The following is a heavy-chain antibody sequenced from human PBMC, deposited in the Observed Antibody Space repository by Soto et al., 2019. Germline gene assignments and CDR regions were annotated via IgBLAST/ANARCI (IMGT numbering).Heavy chain of an antibody. V-gene: IGHV4-59*01. J-gene: IGHJ6*04. D-gene: IGHD3-16*01. CDR2: IYYSGST. Sequence: SETLSLTCTVSGGSISSYYWSWIRQPPGKGLEWIGYIYYSGSTNYNPSLKSRVTISVDTSKNQFSLKLSSVTAADTAVYYCARDGMGGFLDVWGKGTTVTVSS. CDR1: GGSISSYY. CDR3: ARDGMGGFLDV.